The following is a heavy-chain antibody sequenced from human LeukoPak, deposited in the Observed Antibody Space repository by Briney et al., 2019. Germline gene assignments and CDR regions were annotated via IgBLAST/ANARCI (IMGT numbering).Heavy chain of an antibody. V-gene: IGHV4-59*01. J-gene: IGHJ4*02. CDR3: TRGPGPRYFDS. CDR1: GDFISTYY. CDR2: IFYGGST. Sequence: PSETLSLTCTVSGDFISTYYWSWIRQSPEKGLEWIGYIFYGGSTKYNPSLQSRVTISEVPSRSQFSLKLNSVTAGDTAVYYCTRGPGPRYFDSWGQGVLVTVSS.